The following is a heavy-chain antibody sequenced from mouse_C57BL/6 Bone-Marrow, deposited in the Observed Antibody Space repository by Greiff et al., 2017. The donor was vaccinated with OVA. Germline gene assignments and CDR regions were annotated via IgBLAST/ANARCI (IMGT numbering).Heavy chain of an antibody. V-gene: IGHV1-81*01. CDR3: ARSLITTVAIDY. J-gene: IGHJ2*01. Sequence: QVHVKQSGAELARPGASVKLSCKASGYTFTSYGISWVKQRTGQGLEWIGEIYPRSGNTYYNEKFKGKATLTADKSSSTAYMELRSLTSEDSAVYFCARSLITTVAIDYWGQGTTLTVSS. D-gene: IGHD1-1*01. CDR2: IYPRSGNT. CDR1: GYTFTSYG.